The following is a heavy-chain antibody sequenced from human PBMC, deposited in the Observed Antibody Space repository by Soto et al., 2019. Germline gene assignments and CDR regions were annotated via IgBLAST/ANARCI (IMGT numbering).Heavy chain of an antibody. D-gene: IGHD3-10*01. J-gene: IGHJ1*01. V-gene: IGHV1-2*02. CDR2: INPNNGGT. Sequence: ASVKVSCKTSGYTFIGYYVHWVRQVPGQGLEWMGWINPNNGGTKYAQRFQGRLTMTRDTSIDTAYMELSRLTTDDTAVYYCARRRGNYPITEFLQYWGQGTLVTVSS. CDR1: GYTFIGYY. CDR3: ARRRGNYPITEFLQY.